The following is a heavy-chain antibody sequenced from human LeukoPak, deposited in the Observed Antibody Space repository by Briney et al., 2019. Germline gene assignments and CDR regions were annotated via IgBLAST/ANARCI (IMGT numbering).Heavy chain of an antibody. V-gene: IGHV3-21*01. CDR1: GVTLSTYA. CDR2: ISSSSSYI. CDR3: AKLSYYSGYVY. J-gene: IGHJ4*02. Sequence: GGSLRLSCAASGVTLSTYAMSWARQAPGKGLEWVSSISSSSSYIYYADSVKGRFTTSRDNAKNSLYLQMNSLRAEDTAVYYCAKLSYYSGYVYWGQGTLVTVSS. D-gene: IGHD5-12*01.